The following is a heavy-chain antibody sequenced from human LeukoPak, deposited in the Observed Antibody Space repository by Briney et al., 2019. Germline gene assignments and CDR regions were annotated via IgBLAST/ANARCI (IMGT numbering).Heavy chain of an antibody. V-gene: IGHV4-34*01. Sequence: SETLSLTCAVYGGSFSGYYWSWIRQPPGKGLEWIGEINHSGSTNYNPSLKSRVTISVDTSKNQFSLKLSSVTAADTAVYYCARQQNYGDWFYGMDVWGKGTTVTVSS. CDR2: INHSGST. CDR3: ARQQNYGDWFYGMDV. CDR1: GGSFSGYY. J-gene: IGHJ6*04. D-gene: IGHD4-17*01.